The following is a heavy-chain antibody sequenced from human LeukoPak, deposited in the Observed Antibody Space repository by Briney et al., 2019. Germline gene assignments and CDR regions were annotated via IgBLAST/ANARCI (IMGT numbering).Heavy chain of an antibody. CDR3: VGSSGWWGFDY. Sequence: GGSLRLSCEVSGFTFSSYHMNWVRQAPGKGLEWVSAISGSGGSTYYADSVKGRFTISRDNSKNTLYLQMNSLRAEDTAVYYCVGSSGWWGFDYWGQGTLVTVSS. CDR1: GFTFSSYH. J-gene: IGHJ4*02. CDR2: ISGSGGST. D-gene: IGHD6-19*01. V-gene: IGHV3-23*01.